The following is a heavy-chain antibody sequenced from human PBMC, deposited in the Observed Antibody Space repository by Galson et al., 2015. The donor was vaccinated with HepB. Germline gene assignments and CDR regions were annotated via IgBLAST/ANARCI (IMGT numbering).Heavy chain of an antibody. CDR1: GYTFTGYY. V-gene: IGHV1-2*02. J-gene: IGHJ6*03. D-gene: IGHD3-10*01. CDR2: INPNSGGT. Sequence: SVKVSCKASGYTFTGYYMHWVRQAPGQGLEWMGWINPNSGGTNYAQKFQGRVTMTRDTSISTAYMELSRLRSDDTAVYYCASGITMVRGVGPHYYYYYMDVWGKGTTVTVSS. CDR3: ASGITMVRGVGPHYYYYYMDV.